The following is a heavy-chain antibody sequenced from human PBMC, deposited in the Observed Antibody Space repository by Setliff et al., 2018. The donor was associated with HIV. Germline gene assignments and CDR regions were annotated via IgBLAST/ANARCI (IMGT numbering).Heavy chain of an antibody. Sequence: SETLSLTCTVSSGSISSYYWSWIRQPPGKGLEWIGYIYYPGSTNHNPSLRSRVTISLDTSKNQFSLNLSSVTAADTAVYYCARSSGSYWMNAFDIWGQGTMVTVSS. J-gene: IGHJ3*02. CDR3: ARSSGSYWMNAFDI. D-gene: IGHD1-26*01. CDR1: SGSISSYY. V-gene: IGHV4-59*01. CDR2: IYYPGST.